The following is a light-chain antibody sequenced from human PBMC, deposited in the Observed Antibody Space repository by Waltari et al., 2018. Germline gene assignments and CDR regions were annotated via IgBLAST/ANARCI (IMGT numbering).Light chain of an antibody. CDR1: QSIAMN. V-gene: IGKV3-15*01. CDR3: QQYDDWRT. Sequence: EVLMTQSPATLSVSPGERATLSCRASQSIAMNLAWYQQKPGQAPRLLIYGASTSATGVPDRISGSGSETEFTHTIRSLQAEDFAVYYCQQYDDWRTFGQGTNAEIK. J-gene: IGKJ2*01. CDR2: GAS.